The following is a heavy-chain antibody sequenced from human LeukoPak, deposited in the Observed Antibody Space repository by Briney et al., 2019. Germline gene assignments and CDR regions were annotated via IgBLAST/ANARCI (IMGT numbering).Heavy chain of an antibody. J-gene: IGHJ6*03. Sequence: SETLSLTCTVSGGSISLYYWNWIRQPAGKGLEWIGRIFTSGITNYNPSLKSRVTMSVDTSKSQFSLALSSVTAADTAVYYCAREVSGSYYNPLGYMDVWGKGTTVTVAS. CDR2: IFTSGIT. CDR3: AREVSGSYYNPLGYMDV. D-gene: IGHD3-10*01. V-gene: IGHV4-4*07. CDR1: GGSISLYY.